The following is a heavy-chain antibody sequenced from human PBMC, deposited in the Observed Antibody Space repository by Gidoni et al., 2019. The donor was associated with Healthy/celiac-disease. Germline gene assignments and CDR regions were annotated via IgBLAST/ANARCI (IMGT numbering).Heavy chain of an antibody. J-gene: IGHJ3*02. D-gene: IGHD3-10*01. Sequence: QVQLVESGGGGVKPGRSLRLSCAASGFTFSSYGMHWVRQAPGTGLEWVAVIWYDGSNKYYADSVKGRFTISRDNSKNTLYLQMNSLRAEDTAVYYCARDRGVRDNKTIKDAFDSWGQGTMVTVSS. CDR1: GFTFSSYG. CDR3: ARDRGVRDNKTIKDAFDS. CDR2: IWYDGSNK. V-gene: IGHV3-33*01.